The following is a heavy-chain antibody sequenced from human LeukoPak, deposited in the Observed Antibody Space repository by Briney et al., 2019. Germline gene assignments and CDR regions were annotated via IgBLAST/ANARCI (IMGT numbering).Heavy chain of an antibody. J-gene: IGHJ4*02. CDR3: ARRATPERGYSYGLDY. CDR2: ISGSNSYI. V-gene: IGHV3-21*01. D-gene: IGHD5-18*01. Sequence: GGSLRLSCAASGFTFSSYSMNWVRQAPGKGLEWVSSISGSNSYIYYADSMKGRFTISRDNAKNSLYLQMSSLRAEDTAVYYCARRATPERGYSYGLDYSSRGTLATASA. CDR1: GFTFSSYS.